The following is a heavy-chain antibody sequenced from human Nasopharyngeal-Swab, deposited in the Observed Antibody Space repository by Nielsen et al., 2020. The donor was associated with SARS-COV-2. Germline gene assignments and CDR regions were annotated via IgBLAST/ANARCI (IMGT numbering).Heavy chain of an antibody. J-gene: IGHJ5*02. Sequence: GGSLRLSCAASGFTFSSYAMSWVRQAPGKGLEWVSAISGGSTYYADSVKGRFTISRDNSKNTLYLQMNSLRAEDTAVYYCAGDQWLAFHNWFDPWGQGTLVTVSS. CDR3: AGDQWLAFHNWFDP. CDR2: ISGGST. V-gene: IGHV3-23*01. CDR1: GFTFSSYA. D-gene: IGHD6-19*01.